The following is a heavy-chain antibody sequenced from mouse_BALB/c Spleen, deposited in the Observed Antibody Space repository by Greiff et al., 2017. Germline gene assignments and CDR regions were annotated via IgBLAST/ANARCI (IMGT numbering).Heavy chain of an antibody. CDR3: AGYYRYYEGYFDV. CDR2: IDPANGNT. D-gene: IGHD2-14*01. CDR1: GFNIKDTY. V-gene: IGHV14-3*02. J-gene: IGHJ1*01. Sequence: VQLQQSGAELVKPGASVKLSCTASGFNIKDTYMHWVKQRPEQGLEWIGRIDPANGNTKYDPKFQGKATITADTSSNTAYLHLSSLTSEDTAVYYCAGYYRYYEGYFDVWGAGTTVTVSS.